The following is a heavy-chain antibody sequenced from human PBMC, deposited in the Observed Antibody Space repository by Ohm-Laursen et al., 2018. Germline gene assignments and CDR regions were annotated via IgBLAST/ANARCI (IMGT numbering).Heavy chain of an antibody. Sequence: SVKVSCKASGYTFTSYYMHWVRQAPGQGLEWMGWISAYNGNTNYAQKLQGRVTMTTDTSTSTAYMELRSLRSNDTAVYYCARDVLGYCSGGSCYGDWFDPWGQGTLVTVSS. V-gene: IGHV1-18*04. CDR1: GYTFTSYY. J-gene: IGHJ5*02. CDR3: ARDVLGYCSGGSCYGDWFDP. CDR2: ISAYNGNT. D-gene: IGHD2-15*01.